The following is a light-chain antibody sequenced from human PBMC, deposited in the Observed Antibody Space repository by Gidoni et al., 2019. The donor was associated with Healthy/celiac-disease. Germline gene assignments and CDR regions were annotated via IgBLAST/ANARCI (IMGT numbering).Light chain of an antibody. CDR3: QQRSNWPLT. CDR1: QSVSSY. Sequence: EIVWTQSPATLSLSPGERATLSCRASQSVSSYIAWYQQKPGQAPRLLIYDASTRATGIPARFSGRGSGTDFTLTISSLEPEDFAVYYCQQRSNWPLTFGGGTKVEIK. V-gene: IGKV3-11*01. CDR2: DAS. J-gene: IGKJ4*01.